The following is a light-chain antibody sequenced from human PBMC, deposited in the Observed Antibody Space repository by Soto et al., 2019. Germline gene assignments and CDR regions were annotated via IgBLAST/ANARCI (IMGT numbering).Light chain of an antibody. CDR3: TSFTTISTWV. CDR1: SSDVGGYNY. Sequence: QSVLTQPASVSGSPGQSITISCTGTSSDVGGYNYVSWFQQHPGKAHKLKIYEVSNRPSGVSNRFSGSKSGNTASLTISELQAEDEADYYCTSFTTISTWVFGGGTKLTVL. J-gene: IGLJ3*02. V-gene: IGLV2-14*01. CDR2: EVS.